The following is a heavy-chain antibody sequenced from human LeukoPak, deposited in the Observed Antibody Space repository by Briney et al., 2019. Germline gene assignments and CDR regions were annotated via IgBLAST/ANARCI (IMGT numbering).Heavy chain of an antibody. Sequence: GASVKVSCKASGYTFTGYYMHWVRQAPGQGLEWMGWINPNSGGTNYAQKFQGRVTMTRDTSISTAYMELSRLRSDDTAVYYCARDDFWSGYSRFDPWGQGTLVTVSS. CDR2: INPNSGGT. D-gene: IGHD3-3*01. V-gene: IGHV1-2*02. CDR3: ARDDFWSGYSRFDP. J-gene: IGHJ5*02. CDR1: GYTFTGYY.